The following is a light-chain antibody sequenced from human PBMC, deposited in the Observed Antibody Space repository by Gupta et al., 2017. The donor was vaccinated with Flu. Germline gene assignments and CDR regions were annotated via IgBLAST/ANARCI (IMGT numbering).Light chain of an antibody. CDR1: ALPKKY. CDR3: YSKANSVKHSLV. V-gene: IGLV3-10*01. CDR2: DDS. Sequence: SFELTQPPSVSVSPGQTARITCSGDALPKKYAYWYQQKSGQAHVLGIYDDSKRPSGIPDRFAGSSSGTMDTSTISGAQVEDEADDDCYSKANSVKHSLVFGGGTKLTVL. J-gene: IGLJ2*01.